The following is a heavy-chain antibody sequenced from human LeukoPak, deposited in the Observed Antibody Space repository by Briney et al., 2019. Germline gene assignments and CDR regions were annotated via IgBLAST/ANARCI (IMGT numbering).Heavy chain of an antibody. V-gene: IGHV3-23*01. Sequence: GGSLRLSCTASGFTFSAYAMMWVRQAPGKGPEWVSAIRGGGTSEFYADSVKGRFRISRDNSKDTLFLQMNSLRAEDTAVYYCVRDPNGDYIGAFDMWGPGTMVTVSS. CDR2: IRGGGTSE. D-gene: IGHD4-17*01. J-gene: IGHJ3*02. CDR3: VRDPNGDYIGAFDM. CDR1: GFTFSAYA.